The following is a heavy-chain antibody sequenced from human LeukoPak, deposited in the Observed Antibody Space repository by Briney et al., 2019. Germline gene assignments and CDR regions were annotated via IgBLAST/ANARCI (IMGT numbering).Heavy chain of an antibody. J-gene: IGHJ4*02. CDR1: GFTFSSYG. CDR3: AKDRAAARTKNPNYYFDY. Sequence: PGGSLRLSCAASGFTFSSYGMHWVRQAPGKGLEWVAVISCDGSNKYYADSVKGRFTISRDNSKNTLYLQMNSLRAEDTAVYYCAKDRAAARTKNPNYYFDYWGQGTLVTVSS. V-gene: IGHV3-30*18. CDR2: ISCDGSNK. D-gene: IGHD6-13*01.